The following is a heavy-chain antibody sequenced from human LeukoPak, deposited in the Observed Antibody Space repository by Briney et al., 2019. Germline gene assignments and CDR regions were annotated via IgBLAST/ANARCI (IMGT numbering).Heavy chain of an antibody. D-gene: IGHD2-2*01. Sequence: SQTLSLTCTVSGGSISSGGYYWSWIRQPPGKGLEWIGYIYHSGSTNYNPSLKSRVTISVDTSKNQFSLKLSSVTAADTAVYYCARHGYQLLSGPNYYYYYMDVWGKGTTVTVSS. CDR3: ARHGYQLLSGPNYYYYYMDV. CDR1: GGSISSGGYY. CDR2: IYHSGST. V-gene: IGHV4-30-2*01. J-gene: IGHJ6*03.